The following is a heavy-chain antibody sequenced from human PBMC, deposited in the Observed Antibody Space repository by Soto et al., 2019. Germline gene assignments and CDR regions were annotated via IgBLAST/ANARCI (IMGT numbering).Heavy chain of an antibody. Sequence: EVQLVESGGGLVRPGGSLRLSCAASGFTFCSYWMHWVRQVPGKGLVWVSRMDEDGGTTDYADSVKGRFTISRDNAKNTLYLQMNSLRVEDTAVYYCASDLSGRADVWGQGTTVTVSS. J-gene: IGHJ6*02. V-gene: IGHV3-74*02. D-gene: IGHD3-10*01. CDR2: MDEDGGTT. CDR1: GFTFCSYW. CDR3: ASDLSGRADV.